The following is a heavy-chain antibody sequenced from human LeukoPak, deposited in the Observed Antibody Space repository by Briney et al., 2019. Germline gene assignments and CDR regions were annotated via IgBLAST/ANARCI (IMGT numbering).Heavy chain of an antibody. D-gene: IGHD3-22*01. CDR2: ISSSSSYI. CDR3: ARDSGYYGLAFDH. CDR1: GFTFSSYS. V-gene: IGHV3-21*01. J-gene: IGHJ4*02. Sequence: PGGSLRLSCAASGFTFSSYSMNWVRQAPGKGLEWVSSISSSSSYIYYADSVKGRSTISRDNAKNSLYLQMNSLRAEDTAVYYCARDSGYYGLAFDHWGQGTLVPVSS.